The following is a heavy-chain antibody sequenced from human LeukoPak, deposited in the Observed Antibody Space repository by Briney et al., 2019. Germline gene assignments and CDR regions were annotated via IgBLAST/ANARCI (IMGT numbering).Heavy chain of an antibody. CDR3: ARDVFSPYRDLNHAFNI. J-gene: IGHJ3*02. CDR1: GDSIGSDGYY. D-gene: IGHD4-17*01. CDR2: VYHTGSP. V-gene: IGHV4-31*03. Sequence: SQTLSLTCTVSGDSIGSDGYYWTWIRQHPGEGLEWIGYVYHTGSPYYTPSLASRVTISIDTSRNQFSLKLSSVTAADTAVYYCARDVFSPYRDLNHAFNIWGQGTMVTVSS.